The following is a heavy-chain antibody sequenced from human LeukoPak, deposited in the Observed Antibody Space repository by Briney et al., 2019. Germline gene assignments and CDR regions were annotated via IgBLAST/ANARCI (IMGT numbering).Heavy chain of an antibody. CDR1: GYTFTSYP. V-gene: IGHV1-3*01. D-gene: IGHD6-19*01. Sequence: ASVKVSCKASGYTFTSYPIHWVRQAPGQGLEWMGWINAGTGNRKYSQKFQNRVTITREPSATTAYMELNSLTSEDTAVYYCARVSDDSGWNFDYWGQGTLVTVSS. CDR3: ARVSDDSGWNFDY. CDR2: INAGTGNR. J-gene: IGHJ4*02.